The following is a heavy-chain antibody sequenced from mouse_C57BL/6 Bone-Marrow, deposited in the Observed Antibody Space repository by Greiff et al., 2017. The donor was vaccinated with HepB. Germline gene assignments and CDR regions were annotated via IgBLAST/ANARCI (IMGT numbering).Heavy chain of an antibody. Sequence: QVQLQQPGAELVKPGASVKLSCKASGYTFTSYWMHWVKQRPGQGLEWIGMIHPNSGSTNYNEKFKSKATLTVDKSSSTAYMQLRSLTSEDSAVYYFARKDPPWFAYWGQGTLVTVSA. CDR3: ARKDPPWFAY. CDR2: IHPNSGST. CDR1: GYTFTSYW. V-gene: IGHV1-64*01. J-gene: IGHJ3*01.